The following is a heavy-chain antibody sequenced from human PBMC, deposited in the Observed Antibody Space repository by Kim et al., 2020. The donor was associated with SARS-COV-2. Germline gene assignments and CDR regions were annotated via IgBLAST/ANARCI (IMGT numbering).Heavy chain of an antibody. Sequence: SETLSLTCAVYGGSFSGYYWSWIRQPPGKGLEWIGEINHSGSTNYNPSLKSRVTISVDTSKNQFSLKLSSVTAADTAVYYCARRKKYYYGSGSYYKEDN. V-gene: IGHV4-34*01. CDR1: GGSFSGYY. CDR3: ARRKKYYYGSGSYYKEDN. CDR2: INHSGST. J-gene: IGHJ5*01. D-gene: IGHD3-10*01.